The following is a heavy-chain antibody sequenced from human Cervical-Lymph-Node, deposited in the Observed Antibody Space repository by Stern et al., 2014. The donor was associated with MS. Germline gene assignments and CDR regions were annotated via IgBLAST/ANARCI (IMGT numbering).Heavy chain of an antibody. D-gene: IGHD3-10*01. CDR1: GG. CDR3: ARGAGDNWFDP. Sequence: VQLVESGADVKKPGSSVRVSCKASGGISWLRQAPGQGLEWMGGIIPFVGTATYAQKFQGRLTIIADTSTNTTYMELSSLRSDDTAVYYCARGAGDNWFDPWGQGTLVSVSS. V-gene: IGHV1-69*06. J-gene: IGHJ5*02. CDR2: IIPFVGTA.